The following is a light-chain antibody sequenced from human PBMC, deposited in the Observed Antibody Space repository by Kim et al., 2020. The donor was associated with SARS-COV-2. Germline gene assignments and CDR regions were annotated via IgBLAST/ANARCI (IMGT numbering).Light chain of an antibody. CDR3: QERDSSSDHYV. Sequence: SYELTQPPSVSVAPGKTARITCGGNNIGSKSVHWYQQKPGQAPVLVIYYDSDRPSGIPERLSGSNSGNTATLTINRVEAGDEADYYCQERDSSSDHYVFG. CDR1: NIGSKS. J-gene: IGLJ1*01. V-gene: IGLV3-21*04. CDR2: YDS.